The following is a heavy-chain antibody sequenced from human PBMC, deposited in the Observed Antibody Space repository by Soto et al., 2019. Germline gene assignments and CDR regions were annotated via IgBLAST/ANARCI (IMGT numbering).Heavy chain of an antibody. J-gene: IGHJ6*02. D-gene: IGHD3-3*01. CDR3: ARDRYDFWCGYFPDYCYGMDV. Sequence: ASVKVSCKASGYTFTSYYMHWVRQAPGQGLEWMGIINPSGGSTSYAQKFQGRVTMTRDTSTSTVYMELSSLRSEDTAVYYCARDRYDFWCGYFPDYCYGMDVWGQGTTVTGSS. V-gene: IGHV1-46*01. CDR2: INPSGGST. CDR1: GYTFTSYY.